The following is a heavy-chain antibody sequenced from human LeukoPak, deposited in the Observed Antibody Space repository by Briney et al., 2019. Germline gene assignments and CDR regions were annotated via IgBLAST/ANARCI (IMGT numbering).Heavy chain of an antibody. Sequence: SETLSLTCTVSGGSISSGSYYWSWIRQPAGKGLEWIGRIYTSGSTNYNPSLKSRVTISVDTSKNQFSLKLSSVTAADTAVYYCARHVVGSFAGMDVWGQGTTVTVSS. D-gene: IGHD2-15*01. CDR2: IYTSGST. CDR1: GGSISSGSYY. J-gene: IGHJ6*02. V-gene: IGHV4-61*02. CDR3: ARHVVGSFAGMDV.